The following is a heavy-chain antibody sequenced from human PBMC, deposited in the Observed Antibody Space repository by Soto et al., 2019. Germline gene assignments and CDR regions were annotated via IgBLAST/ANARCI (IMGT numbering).Heavy chain of an antibody. CDR3: TSSLLVGYGLEGESD. CDR1: GYTFTSYG. CDR2: ISASNGYT. Sequence: QVQLVQSGAEVKKPGASVKVSCKASGYTFTSYGISWVRQAPGQGLVWMEGISASNGYTNNAQKLQGRVTMTTDTSTSTAYMKLRSLRSNDTDVYYCTSSLLVGYGLEGESDWGQGTLVTVSS. D-gene: IGHD2-8*02. V-gene: IGHV1-18*01. J-gene: IGHJ4*02.